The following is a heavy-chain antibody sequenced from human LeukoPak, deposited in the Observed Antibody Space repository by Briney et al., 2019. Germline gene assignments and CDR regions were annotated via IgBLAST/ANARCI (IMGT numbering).Heavy chain of an antibody. Sequence: GGSLRLSCAASGFTVSSNYMSWVRQAPGKGLEWVAVISYDGSNKYYADSVKGRFTISRDNSKNTLYLQMNSLRAEDTAVYYCARVPYYDFWSGYAQYGMDVWGQGTTVTVSS. J-gene: IGHJ6*02. CDR1: GFTVSSNY. V-gene: IGHV3-30-3*01. CDR3: ARVPYYDFWSGYAQYGMDV. CDR2: ISYDGSNK. D-gene: IGHD3-3*01.